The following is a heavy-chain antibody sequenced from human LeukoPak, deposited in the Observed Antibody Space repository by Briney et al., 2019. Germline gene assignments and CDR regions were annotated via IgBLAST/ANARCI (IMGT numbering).Heavy chain of an antibody. J-gene: IGHJ4*02. Sequence: ASVKVSCKASGYTFTGYYMHWVRQAPGQGLAWMGWINPNSGGTNYAQKFQGRVTMTRDTSISTAYMELSRLRSDDTAVYYCARDHGYSSGWYSDYWGQGTLVTVSS. CDR1: GYTFTGYY. CDR3: ARDHGYSSGWYSDY. D-gene: IGHD6-19*01. V-gene: IGHV1-2*02. CDR2: INPNSGGT.